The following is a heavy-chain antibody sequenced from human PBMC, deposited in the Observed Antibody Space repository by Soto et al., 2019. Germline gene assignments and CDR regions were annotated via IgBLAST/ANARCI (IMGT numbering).Heavy chain of an antibody. V-gene: IGHV4-30-4*01. D-gene: IGHD3-22*01. Sequence: PSETLSLTCTVSGGSISSGDYYWSWIRQPPGKGLEWIGYIYYSGSTYYNPSLKSRVTIPVDTSKNQFSLKLSSVTAADTAVYYCARDRHFYDSSGYYDYWGQGTLVTVSS. J-gene: IGHJ4*02. CDR1: GGSISSGDYY. CDR2: IYYSGST. CDR3: ARDRHFYDSSGYYDY.